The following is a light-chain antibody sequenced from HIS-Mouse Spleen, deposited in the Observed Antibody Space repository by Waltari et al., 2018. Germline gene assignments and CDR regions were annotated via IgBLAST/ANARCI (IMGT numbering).Light chain of an antibody. CDR1: SSDVGSYNL. CDR2: EGS. CDR3: CSYAGSSTWV. Sequence: QSALTQPAPVSWSPGQSITIPCPGTSSDVGSYNLVAWYQQHPGKAPKLMIYEGSKRPSGVSNRFSGSKSGNTASLTISGLQAEDEADYYCCSYAGSSTWVFGGGTKLTVL. V-gene: IGLV2-23*01. J-gene: IGLJ3*02.